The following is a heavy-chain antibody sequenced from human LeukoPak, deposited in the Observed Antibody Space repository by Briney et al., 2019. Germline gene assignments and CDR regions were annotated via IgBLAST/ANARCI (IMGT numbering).Heavy chain of an antibody. D-gene: IGHD5-18*01. CDR2: TYYRSKWYN. V-gene: IGHV6-1*01. Sequence: SQTLSLTCAISGDSVSSNSATWDWIRQSPSRGLEWLGSTYYRSKWYNDYAVSVKSRITINPDTSKSQFSLQLNSVTPEDTAVYYCTRAGSYGYYWYFDLWGRGTLVTVSS. J-gene: IGHJ2*01. CDR1: GDSVSSNSAT. CDR3: TRAGSYGYYWYFDL.